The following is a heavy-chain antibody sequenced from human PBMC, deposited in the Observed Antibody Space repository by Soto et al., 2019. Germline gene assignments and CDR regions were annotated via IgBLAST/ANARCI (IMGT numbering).Heavy chain of an antibody. V-gene: IGHV3-11*01. CDR2: ISSSGGTI. J-gene: IGHJ4*02. D-gene: IGHD6-19*01. CDR3: ARDPLIGGSAWDH. CDR1: GFTFGDYY. Sequence: PGGSLRLSCEASGFTFGDYYMAWIRQAPGKGREWISYISSSGGTISYADPVKGRFTISRDNAKNSLYLQMNNLRAEDTAVDYCARDPLIGGSAWDHWGQGTLVTVSS.